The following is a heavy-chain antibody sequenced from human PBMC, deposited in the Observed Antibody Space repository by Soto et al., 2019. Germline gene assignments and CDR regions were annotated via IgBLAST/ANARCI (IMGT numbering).Heavy chain of an antibody. D-gene: IGHD6-13*01. J-gene: IGHJ4*02. CDR2: IWYDGSNK. V-gene: IGHV3-33*01. Sequence: PGGSLRLSCAASGFTFSSYGVHWVRQAPGKGLEWVAVIWYDGSNKYYADSVKGRFTISRDNSKNTLYLQMNSLRAEDTAVYYCARDQVDWGSWSYYFDYWGQGTLVTVSS. CDR1: GFTFSSYG. CDR3: ARDQVDWGSWSYYFDY.